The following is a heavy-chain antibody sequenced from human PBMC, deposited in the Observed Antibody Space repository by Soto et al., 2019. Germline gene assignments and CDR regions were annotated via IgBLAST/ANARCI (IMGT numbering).Heavy chain of an antibody. Sequence: SETLSLTCTVSGGTISSSKNYWGWIRQPPGKGLEWIGTISYSGSTYYNPSLNGRVIISVDTSKNQFSLKLSSLSAADTAVYYCSRRYSFGSGKYGVYVWGQGTMVTVSS. D-gene: IGHD3-10*01. J-gene: IGHJ6*02. V-gene: IGHV4-39*01. CDR2: ISYSGST. CDR3: SRRYSFGSGKYGVYV. CDR1: GGTISSSKNY.